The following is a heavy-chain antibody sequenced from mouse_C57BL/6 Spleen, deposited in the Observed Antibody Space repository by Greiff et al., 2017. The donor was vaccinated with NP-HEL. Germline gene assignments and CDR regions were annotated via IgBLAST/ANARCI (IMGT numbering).Heavy chain of an antibody. D-gene: IGHD2-3*01. V-gene: IGHV14-3*01. CDR2: IDPANGNT. Sequence: VHVKQSVAELVRPGASVKLSCTASGFNIKNTYMHWVKQRPEQGLEWIGRIDPANGNTKYAPKFQGKATITADTSSNTAYLQLISLTSEDPAVYVCSHDVTGAWFAYGGQGTLVTVSA. CDR3: SHDVTGAWFAY. J-gene: IGHJ3*01. CDR1: GFNIKNTY.